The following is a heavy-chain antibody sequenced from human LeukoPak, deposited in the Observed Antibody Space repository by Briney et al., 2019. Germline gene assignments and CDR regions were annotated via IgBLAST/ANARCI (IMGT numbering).Heavy chain of an antibody. Sequence: GGSLRLSCAASGFTFSGSPMHWVRQASGKGLEWVGRIRSKANSYATAYAASVKGRFTVSRDDSKKTAYLQMNSLKTEDTAVYYCTRQREVGAPFDYWGQGILVPVSS. CDR3: TRQREVGAPFDY. CDR2: IRSKANSYAT. V-gene: IGHV3-73*01. CDR1: GFTFSGSP. J-gene: IGHJ4*02. D-gene: IGHD1-26*01.